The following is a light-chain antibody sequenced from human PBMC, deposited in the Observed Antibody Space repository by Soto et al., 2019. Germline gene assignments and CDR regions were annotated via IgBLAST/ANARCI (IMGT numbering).Light chain of an antibody. Sequence: DIQMTQSPSTLSASVGDRVTITCRASQSISSWLAWYQQKPGKAPKLLIYKASSLESGVPSRFSGSGSGTEFPLTISSLQPDDCATYYCQQYNSYSTWTFGQGTKVEIK. J-gene: IGKJ1*01. CDR2: KAS. CDR1: QSISSW. CDR3: QQYNSYSTWT. V-gene: IGKV1-5*03.